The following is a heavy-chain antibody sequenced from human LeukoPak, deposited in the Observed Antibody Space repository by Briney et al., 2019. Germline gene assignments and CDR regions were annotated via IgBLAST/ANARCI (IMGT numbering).Heavy chain of an antibody. D-gene: IGHD1-7*01. CDR3: ARTGTTLWYFDL. CDR1: GYSISSGYY. Sequence: SETLSLTCTVSGYSISSGYYWGWIRQPPGQGLEWIGSIYHSGSTNYNPSLKSRVTISVDTSKNQFSLKLSSVTAADTAVYYCARTGTTLWYFDLWGRGTLVTVSS. J-gene: IGHJ2*01. V-gene: IGHV4-38-2*02. CDR2: IYHSGST.